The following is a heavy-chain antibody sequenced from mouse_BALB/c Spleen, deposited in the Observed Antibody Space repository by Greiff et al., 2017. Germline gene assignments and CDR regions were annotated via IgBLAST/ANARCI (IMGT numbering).Heavy chain of an antibody. CDR1: GYTFTSYW. CDR2: INPSTGYT. D-gene: IGHD4-1*01. Sequence: QVQLQQSGAELAKPGASVKMSCKASGYTFTSYWMYWVKQRPGQGLEWIGYINPSTGYTEYNQKFKDKATLTADKSSSTAYMQLSSLTSEDSAVYYCARSLNWDWFAYWGQGTLVTVSA. V-gene: IGHV1-7*01. CDR3: ARSLNWDWFAY. J-gene: IGHJ3*01.